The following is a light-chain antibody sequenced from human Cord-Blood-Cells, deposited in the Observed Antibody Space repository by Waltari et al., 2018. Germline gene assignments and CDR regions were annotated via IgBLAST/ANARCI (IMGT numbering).Light chain of an antibody. Sequence: QSALTQPASVSGSPGQSITISCTGTSSDVGGYNYVSWYQQHPGKAPKLMIYDVSKRPSGVSNPFSGSKAGHTASLTISGLQAEDEADYYCSSYTSSSTWVFGGGTKLTVL. V-gene: IGLV2-14*01. J-gene: IGLJ3*02. CDR1: SSDVGGYNY. CDR2: DVS. CDR3: SSYTSSSTWV.